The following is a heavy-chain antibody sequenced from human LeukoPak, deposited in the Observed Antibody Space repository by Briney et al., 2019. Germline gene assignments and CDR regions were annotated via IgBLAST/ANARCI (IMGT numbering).Heavy chain of an antibody. Sequence: GGSLRLSCVASEFTFSSYSMNWVRQAPGKGLKWVSYISSTTTTTYYADSVRGRFSISRDNAENSLYLQMNSLRDEDTAVYYCVASMTTWGTFDIWGQGTMVTVSS. V-gene: IGHV3-48*02. CDR1: EFTFSSYS. D-gene: IGHD6-19*01. CDR3: VASMTTWGTFDI. J-gene: IGHJ3*02. CDR2: ISSTTTTT.